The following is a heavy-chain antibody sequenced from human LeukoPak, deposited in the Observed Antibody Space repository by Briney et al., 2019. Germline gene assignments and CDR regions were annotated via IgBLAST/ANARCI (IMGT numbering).Heavy chain of an antibody. Sequence: SQTLSLTCAVSGGSISSGGYSWSWIRQPPGKGLEWIGYIYHSGSTYYNPSLKSRVTISVDRSKNQFSLKLSSVTAADTAVYYCARQGAGSWFNWFDPWGQGTLVTVSS. CDR3: ARQGAGSWFNWFDP. J-gene: IGHJ5*02. V-gene: IGHV4-30-2*01. CDR1: GGSISSGGYS. D-gene: IGHD6-13*01. CDR2: IYHSGST.